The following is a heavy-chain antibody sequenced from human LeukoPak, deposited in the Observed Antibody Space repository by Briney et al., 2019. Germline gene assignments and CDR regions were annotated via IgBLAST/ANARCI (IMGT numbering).Heavy chain of an antibody. D-gene: IGHD3-22*01. CDR1: GFTFSGYS. V-gene: IGHV3-21*01. CDR2: ISSSSSYI. J-gene: IGHJ4*02. CDR3: AREKGYDSSGYPNNYFDY. Sequence: GGSLRLSCAASGFTFSGYSMNWVRQAPGKGLEWVSSISSSSSYIYYADSVKGRFTISRDNAKNSLYLQMNSLRAEDTAVYYCAREKGYDSSGYPNNYFDYWGQGTLVTVSS.